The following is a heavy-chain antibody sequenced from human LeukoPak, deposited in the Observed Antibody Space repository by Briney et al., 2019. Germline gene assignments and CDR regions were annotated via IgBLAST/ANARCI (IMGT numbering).Heavy chain of an antibody. CDR1: GGSISSYY. J-gene: IGHJ4*02. CDR2: IYYSGST. V-gene: IGHV4-59*01. D-gene: IGHD2-2*01. Sequence: SETLSPTCTVSGGSISSYYWSWIRQPPGKGLESIGYIYYSGSTNYNTSLKSRVTISVDTSKNQFSLKLSSGTAADTAVYYCARVGPYCSSTSCYFDYWGQGTLVTVSS. CDR3: ARVGPYCSSTSCYFDY.